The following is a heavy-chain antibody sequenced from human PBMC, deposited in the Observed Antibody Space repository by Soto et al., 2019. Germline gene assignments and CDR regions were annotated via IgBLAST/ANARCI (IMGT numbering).Heavy chain of an antibody. CDR1: GGSFRGYY. Sequence: PSETLSLTCAVYGGSFRGYYWSWIRQPPGKGLEWIGEINHSGSTNYNPSLKSRVTISVDTSKNQFSLKLSSVTAADTAVYYCARGQSTDIVVVPAAPSSFDYWGQGTLVTVSS. J-gene: IGHJ4*02. D-gene: IGHD2-2*01. CDR2: INHSGST. CDR3: ARGQSTDIVVVPAAPSSFDY. V-gene: IGHV4-34*01.